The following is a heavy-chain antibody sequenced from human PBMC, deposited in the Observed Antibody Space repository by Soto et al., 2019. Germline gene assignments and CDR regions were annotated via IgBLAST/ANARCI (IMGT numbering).Heavy chain of an antibody. V-gene: IGHV1-18*01. D-gene: IGHD1-26*01. CDR3: ARDLGGQIVDY. Sequence: QVQLVQSGAEVKKPGASVKVSCKASGYTFTSYGISWVRQAPGQGLEWMGWISGYNGNTKYAQKLQGRVTMTTDTSPSTDYMELRSLRSDDTAVYYCARDLGGQIVDYWGQGTLVTVSS. CDR2: ISGYNGNT. J-gene: IGHJ4*02. CDR1: GYTFTSYG.